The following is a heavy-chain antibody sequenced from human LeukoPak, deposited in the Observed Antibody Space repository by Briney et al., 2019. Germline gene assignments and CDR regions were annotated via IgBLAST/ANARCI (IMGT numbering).Heavy chain of an antibody. CDR3: ARDVRYDFWSGYFPHYYCYYMDV. Sequence: PGGSLRLSCAASGFTFSSYSMNWVRQAPGKGLEWVSYISSSSSTIYYADSVKGRFTISRDNAKNPLYLQMDSLRDEDTAVYYCARDVRYDFWSGYFPHYYCYYMDVWGKGTTVTISS. V-gene: IGHV3-48*02. J-gene: IGHJ6*03. CDR1: GFTFSSYS. CDR2: ISSSSSTI. D-gene: IGHD3-3*01.